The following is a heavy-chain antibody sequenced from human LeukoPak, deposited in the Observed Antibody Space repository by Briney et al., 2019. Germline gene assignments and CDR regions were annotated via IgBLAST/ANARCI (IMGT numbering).Heavy chain of an antibody. CDR3: VRGSTLTPPYY. CDR2: IDSSSAYI. J-gene: IGHJ4*02. D-gene: IGHD4-17*01. Sequence: PGGSLRLSCVGSGFTFSNSWMHWVRQAPGKGLEWISSIDSSSAYIYYADSVKGRFTISRDNAKNSLYLQMNSLRAEDTAVYYCVRGSTLTPPYYWGQGTLVTVSS. CDR1: GFTFSNSW. V-gene: IGHV3-21*01.